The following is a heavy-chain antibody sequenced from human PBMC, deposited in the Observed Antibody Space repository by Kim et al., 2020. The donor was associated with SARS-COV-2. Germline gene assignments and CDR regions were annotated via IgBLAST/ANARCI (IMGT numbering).Heavy chain of an antibody. D-gene: IGHD3-16*02. J-gene: IGHJ6*02. Sequence: GGSLRLSCSASGFSVADTYINWARQAPGGGLEWIAVIYLVGSTYFADSVKGRFTISRDKSTNTVYLEMNSLRVEDTSVYYCARDLRRSSIDYHFGMDVWGPGTTVTVSS. V-gene: IGHV3-53*01. CDR3: ARDLRRSSIDYHFGMDV. CDR1: GFSVADTY. CDR2: IYLVGST.